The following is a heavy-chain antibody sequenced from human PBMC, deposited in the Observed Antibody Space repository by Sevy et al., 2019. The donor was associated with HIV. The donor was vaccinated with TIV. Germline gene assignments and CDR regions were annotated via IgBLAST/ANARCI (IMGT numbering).Heavy chain of an antibody. J-gene: IGHJ4*02. CDR1: GFTFSSYA. CDR3: ARDLPHLLPWELSRGSDY. Sequence: GGSLRLSCAASGFTFSSYALHWFRQAPGKGLEWVAVILHDEILKEYADSVKGRFTISRDSSKNTIYLEMNSLRPEDTAVYYCARDLPHLLPWELSRGSDYWGQGTLVTVSS. CDR2: ILHDEILK. V-gene: IGHV3-30*04. D-gene: IGHD3-16*01.